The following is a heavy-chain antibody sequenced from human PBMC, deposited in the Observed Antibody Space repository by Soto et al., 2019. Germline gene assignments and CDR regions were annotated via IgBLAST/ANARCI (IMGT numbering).Heavy chain of an antibody. V-gene: IGHV4-4*02. CDR3: GMRRGWYTINS. J-gene: IGHJ4*02. CDR1: GDSVSSPGW. Sequence: QLQLQESGPRLVKPSGTLSLTCAVSGDSVSSPGWWGWGRQSPLKGLEWVGDMCHGGTPNYSPSLKSRVTLSVDTSKKQLSLDLYFVTAADTAVYFCGMRRGWYTINSWGQGIVVTVSS. CDR2: MCHGGTP. D-gene: IGHD6-19*01.